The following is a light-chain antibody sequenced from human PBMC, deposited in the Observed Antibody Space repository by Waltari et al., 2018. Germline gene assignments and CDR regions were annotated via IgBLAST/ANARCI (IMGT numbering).Light chain of an antibody. CDR3: MQARQTPWT. J-gene: IGKJ1*01. Sequence: DIVMTQSPLSLPVTPGEPASISCRSSQSRLHSSGNPFLDWYVQKPGQAPQLLIYLVSNRASGVPDRFSGSGSGTDFTLKISRVEAEDVGLYYCMQARQTPWTFGQGTKVEIK. CDR1: QSRLHSSGNPF. V-gene: IGKV2-28*01. CDR2: LVS.